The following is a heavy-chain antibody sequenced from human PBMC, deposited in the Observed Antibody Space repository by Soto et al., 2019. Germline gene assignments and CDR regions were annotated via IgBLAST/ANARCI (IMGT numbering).Heavy chain of an antibody. CDR1: GFTFSTYA. D-gene: IGHD2-15*01. CDR3: AKMVVSTHRLDY. CDR2: IGGSGGST. V-gene: IGHV3-23*01. Sequence: GGSLRLSCAASGFTFSTYAMSWVRQAPGKGLEWVSGIGGSGGSTYYADSVKGRFTISRDNSKNTLYLQMNSLRAEDTAVYYCAKMVVSTHRLDYWGQGTLVTVSS. J-gene: IGHJ4*02.